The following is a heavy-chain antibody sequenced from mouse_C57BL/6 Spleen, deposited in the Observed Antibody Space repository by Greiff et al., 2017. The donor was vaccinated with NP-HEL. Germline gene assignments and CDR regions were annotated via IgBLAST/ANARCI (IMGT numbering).Heavy chain of an antibody. D-gene: IGHD2-5*01. V-gene: IGHV1-82*01. CDR2: IYPGDGDT. Sequence: QVQLKQSGPELVKPGASVKISCKASGYAFSSSWMNWVKQRPGKGLEWIGRIYPGDGDTNYNGKFKGKATLTADKSSSTAYMQLSSLTSEDSAVYFCARGREAYYSNYDAMDYWGQGTSVTVSS. CDR1: GYAFSSSW. CDR3: ARGREAYYSNYDAMDY. J-gene: IGHJ4*01.